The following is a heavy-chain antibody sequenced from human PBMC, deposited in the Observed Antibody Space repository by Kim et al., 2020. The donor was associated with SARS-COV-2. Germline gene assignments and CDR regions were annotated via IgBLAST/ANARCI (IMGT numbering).Heavy chain of an antibody. CDR3: ARGQMDYSSLPAIDY. J-gene: IGHJ4*01. CDR2: ISYVGSNK. V-gene: IGHV3-30*03. D-gene: IGHD2-2*01. CDR1: GFTFSSYG. Sequence: GGSLRLSCAASGFTFSSYGMNWVRQAPGKGLEWVTFISYVGSNKYYADSVKGRFTISRDNSKNTLYLQMNSLGAEDTAVYYCARGQMDYSSLPAIDYWC.